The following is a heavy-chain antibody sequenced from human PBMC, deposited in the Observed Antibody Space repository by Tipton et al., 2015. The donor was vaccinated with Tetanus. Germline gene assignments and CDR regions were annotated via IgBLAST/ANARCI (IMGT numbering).Heavy chain of an antibody. V-gene: IGHV3-7*03. CDR1: GFTLSNLW. Sequence: LVQSGGGLVQPGGSLRLSWAASGFTLSNLWMRWVRQAPGKGLEWVANIKEDGSAESYVGSVKGRFTISRDNSKNTLYLQMNSLRAEDTAVYYCGGFSFSDDLDIWGRGTRVTVSS. CDR3: GGFSFSDDLDI. J-gene: IGHJ3*02. CDR2: IKEDGSAE. D-gene: IGHD2-15*01.